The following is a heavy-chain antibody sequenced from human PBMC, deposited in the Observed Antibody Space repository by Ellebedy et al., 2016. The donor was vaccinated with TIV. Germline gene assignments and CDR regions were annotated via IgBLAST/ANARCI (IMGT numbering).Heavy chain of an antibody. J-gene: IGHJ4*02. D-gene: IGHD5-24*01. CDR2: ISGSGGST. CDR1: GFTFSSYA. V-gene: IGHV3-23*01. CDR3: AKVYESPRWPVPTEYYFDY. Sequence: GESLKISCAASGFTFSSYAMSWVRQAPGKGLEWVSAISGSGGSTYYADSVKGRFTISRDNSKNTLYLQMNSLRAEDTAVYYCAKVYESPRWPVPTEYYFDYWGQGTLVTVSS.